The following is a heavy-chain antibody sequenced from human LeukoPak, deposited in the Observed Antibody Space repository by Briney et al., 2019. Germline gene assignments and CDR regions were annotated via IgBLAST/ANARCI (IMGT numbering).Heavy chain of an antibody. CDR2: IIPILGIA. D-gene: IGHD5-18*01. CDR3: ARGADTAMLDDYYYGMDV. CDR1: GGTFSSYA. Sequence: SVKGSCKASGGTFSSYAISWVRQAPGQGLEWMGRIIPILGIANYAQKFQGRVTITADKSTSTAYMELSSLRSEDTAVYYCARGADTAMLDDYYYGMDVWGQGTTVTVSS. V-gene: IGHV1-69*04. J-gene: IGHJ6*02.